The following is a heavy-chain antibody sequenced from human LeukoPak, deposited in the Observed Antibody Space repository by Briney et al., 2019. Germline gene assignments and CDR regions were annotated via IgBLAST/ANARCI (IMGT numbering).Heavy chain of an antibody. CDR1: GFTFSSYA. V-gene: IGHV3-64*01. Sequence: GGSLRLSCAASGFTFSSYAMHWVRQASGKGLEYVSAISSNGGSTYYANSVKGRFTISRDNSKNTLYLQMGSLRAEDMAVYYCARDHSYGLPDYWGQGTLVTVSS. CDR3: ARDHSYGLPDY. CDR2: ISSNGGST. D-gene: IGHD5-18*01. J-gene: IGHJ4*02.